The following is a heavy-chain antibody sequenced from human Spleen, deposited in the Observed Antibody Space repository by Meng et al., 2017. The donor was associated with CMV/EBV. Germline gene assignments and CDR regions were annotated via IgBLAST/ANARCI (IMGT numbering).Heavy chain of an antibody. CDR3: TTGAYYDSYGDF. J-gene: IGHJ4*02. D-gene: IGHD3-16*01. CDR2: IYSGGST. CDR1: GFTVSSNY. Sequence: GGSLRLSCAASGFTVSSNYMSWVRQAPGKGLEWVSVIYSGGSTYYADSVKGRFTISRDNSKNTLYLQMNGLKTEDTGLYYCTTGAYYDSYGDFWGQGTLVTVSS. V-gene: IGHV3-53*01.